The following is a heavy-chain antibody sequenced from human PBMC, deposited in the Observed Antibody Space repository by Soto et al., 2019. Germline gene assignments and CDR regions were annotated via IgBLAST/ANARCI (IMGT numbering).Heavy chain of an antibody. Sequence: GASVKVSCKASGYTFTGYYMHWLRQAPGQGLEWMGWINPNSGGTNYAQKFQGRVTMTRDTSISTAYMELSRLRSDDTAVYYCARDDSSGWYYFDYWGQGTLVTVS. J-gene: IGHJ4*02. V-gene: IGHV1-2*02. CDR3: ARDDSSGWYYFDY. CDR1: GYTFTGYY. D-gene: IGHD6-19*01. CDR2: INPNSGGT.